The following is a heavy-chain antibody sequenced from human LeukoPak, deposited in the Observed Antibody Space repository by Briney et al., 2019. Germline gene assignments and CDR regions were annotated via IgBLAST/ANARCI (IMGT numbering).Heavy chain of an antibody. J-gene: IGHJ4*02. Sequence: GGSLRLSCAASGFTFSSYAMTWVRQAPGKRLEWVSAISDTGGSTYDADSVKGRFTISRDNSKNTLYLQMNSLRAEDTAVYYCAKDTSIGRYCTNGVCSPFDYWGQGTLVTVSS. V-gene: IGHV3-23*01. CDR1: GFTFSSYA. CDR3: AKDTSIGRYCTNGVCSPFDY. D-gene: IGHD2-8*01. CDR2: ISDTGGST.